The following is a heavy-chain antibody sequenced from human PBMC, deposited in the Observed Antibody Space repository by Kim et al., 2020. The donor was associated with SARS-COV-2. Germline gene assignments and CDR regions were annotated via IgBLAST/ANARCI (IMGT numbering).Heavy chain of an antibody. CDR1: GGSISSYY. Sequence: SETLSLTCTVSGGSISSYYWSWFRQPPGKGLEWIGYIYYSGSTNYNPSLKSRVTILVDTSKNQFSLKLSSVTAADTAVYYWAMGHFDSSGYYGGYFDYWGQGTLVTVSS. CDR2: IYYSGST. V-gene: IGHV4-59*01. J-gene: IGHJ4*02. D-gene: IGHD3-22*01. CDR3: AMGHFDSSGYYGGYFDY.